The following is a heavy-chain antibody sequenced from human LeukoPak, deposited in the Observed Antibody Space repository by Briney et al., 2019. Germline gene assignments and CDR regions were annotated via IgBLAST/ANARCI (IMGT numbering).Heavy chain of an antibody. J-gene: IGHJ6*02. CDR3: ARSGYSYLGRGYGMDV. D-gene: IGHD5-18*01. Sequence: GGSLRLSCAASGFTFSSYAMHWVRQAPGKGLEWVAVISYDGSNKYYADSVKGRFTISRDNSKNTLYLQMNSLRAEDTAVYYCARSGYSYLGRGYGMDVWGQGTTVTVSS. CDR2: ISYDGSNK. CDR1: GFTFSSYA. V-gene: IGHV3-30-3*01.